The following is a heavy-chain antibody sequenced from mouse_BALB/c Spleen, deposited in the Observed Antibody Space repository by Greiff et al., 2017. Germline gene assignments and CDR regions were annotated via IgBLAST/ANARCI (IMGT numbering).Heavy chain of an antibody. Sequence: EVKLVESGPGLVKPSQSLSLTCTVTGYSITSDYAWNWIRQFPGNKLEWMGYISYSGSTSYNPSLKSRISITRDTSKNQFFLQLNSVTTEDTATYYCARDDSLLRPFAYWGQGTLVTVSA. D-gene: IGHD1-2*01. CDR3: ARDDSLLRPFAY. V-gene: IGHV3-2*02. CDR1: GYSITSDYA. CDR2: ISYSGST. J-gene: IGHJ3*01.